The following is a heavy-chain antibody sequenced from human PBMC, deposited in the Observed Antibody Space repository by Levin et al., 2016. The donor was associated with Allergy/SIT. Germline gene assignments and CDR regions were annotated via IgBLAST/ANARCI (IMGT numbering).Heavy chain of an antibody. CDR3: ARGGNSSEKRWFDL. V-gene: IGHV3-74*01. J-gene: IGHJ5*02. D-gene: IGHD6-6*01. CDR2: VDSDRITT. Sequence: GESLKISCAASGFNFSNYWMHWVRQAPGKGLVWVSRVDSDRITTNYADSVKGRFTISRDNAKNTLYLQMSSLRAEDTALYYCARGGNSSEKRWFDLWGLGTLVTVSS. CDR1: GFNFSNYW.